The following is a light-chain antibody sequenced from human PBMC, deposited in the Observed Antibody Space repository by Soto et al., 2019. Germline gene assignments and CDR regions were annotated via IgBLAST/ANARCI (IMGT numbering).Light chain of an antibody. Sequence: DIQITQSPSTLSASVVDRVTITCRASQSISSWLAWYQQKPGKAPKLLIYDGSSFESGVPSRFSGSGSGTEFTLTISSLQPDDSATYYCQHYKTYSRTFGQGTKVDIK. J-gene: IGKJ1*01. CDR2: DGS. CDR3: QHYKTYSRT. CDR1: QSISSW. V-gene: IGKV1-5*01.